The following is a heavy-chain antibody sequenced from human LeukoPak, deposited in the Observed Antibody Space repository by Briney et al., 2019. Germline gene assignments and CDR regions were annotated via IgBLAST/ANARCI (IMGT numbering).Heavy chain of an antibody. D-gene: IGHD2/OR15-2a*01. CDR3: AKNKERLDY. CDR1: GFTLSSYW. J-gene: IGHJ4*02. CDR2: IKQDGSEK. V-gene: IGHV3-7*01. Sequence: GGSLRLSCAASGFTLSSYWMSWVRQAPGKGLEWVANIKQDGSEKYYVDSVKGRFTISRDNAKNSLSLQMSGLRAEDTAVYYCAKNKERLDYWGQGTLVTVSS.